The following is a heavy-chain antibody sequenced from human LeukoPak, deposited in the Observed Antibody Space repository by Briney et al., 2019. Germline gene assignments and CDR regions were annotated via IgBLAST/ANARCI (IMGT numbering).Heavy chain of an antibody. CDR2: ISSSSSTI. J-gene: IGHJ4*02. D-gene: IGHD1-26*01. Sequence: GGSLRLSCAASGFTFSSYSMNWVRQAPGKGLEWVSYISSSSSTICYADSVKGRFTNSRDNAKNSLYLQMNSLRAEDTAVYYCARDYSGSYGYFDYWGQGTLVTVSS. V-gene: IGHV3-48*01. CDR1: GFTFSSYS. CDR3: ARDYSGSYGYFDY.